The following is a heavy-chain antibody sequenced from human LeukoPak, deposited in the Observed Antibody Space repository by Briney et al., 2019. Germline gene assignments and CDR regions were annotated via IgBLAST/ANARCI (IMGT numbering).Heavy chain of an antibody. V-gene: IGHV1-2*02. J-gene: IGHJ4*02. Sequence: ASVTVSCKASGHTFTDYYMHWVRQPPGQGLEWMGWINPNSGATNYAQKFQGRATMTRDTSITTVYMELSRLRSDDTAVYYCARAREYHLPPTDYWGQGTLVTVSS. D-gene: IGHD2-2*01. CDR2: INPNSGAT. CDR3: ARAREYHLPPTDY. CDR1: GHTFTDYY.